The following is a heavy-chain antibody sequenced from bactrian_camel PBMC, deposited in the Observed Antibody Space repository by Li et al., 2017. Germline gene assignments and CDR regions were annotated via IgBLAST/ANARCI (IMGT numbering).Heavy chain of an antibody. CDR1: GFGPKVYC. J-gene: IGHJ4*01. Sequence: QVQLVESGGGSVQSGGSLRLSCVGSGFGPKVYCMGWFRQAPGKERKGVAAIDSDGSTSYADSVKGRFTISYDNSKNTLYLEMNSLKTEDTAIYYCAAGVKGRWTCENNFGQGTQVTVS. CDR2: IDSDGST. D-gene: IGHD1*01. V-gene: IGHV3S53*01.